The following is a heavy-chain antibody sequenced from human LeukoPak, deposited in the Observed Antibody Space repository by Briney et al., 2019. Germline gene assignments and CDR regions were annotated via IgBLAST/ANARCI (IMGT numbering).Heavy chain of an antibody. J-gene: IGHJ4*02. CDR1: GGTFNTYA. CDR3: ARIEGEYGVLVY. Sequence: ASVKVSCKASGGTFNTYAINWVRQAPEQGLEWMGRIIPIFGTPHYAQKFQGRVTITADRSTSTAYMELSSLKADDTALYYCARIEGEYGVLVYWGQGTLVTVSS. D-gene: IGHD4-17*01. CDR2: IIPIFGTP. V-gene: IGHV1-69*06.